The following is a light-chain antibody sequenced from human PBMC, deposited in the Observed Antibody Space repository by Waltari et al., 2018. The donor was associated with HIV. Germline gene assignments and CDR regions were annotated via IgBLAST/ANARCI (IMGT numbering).Light chain of an antibody. CDR2: EAN. V-gene: IGLV2-8*01. Sequence: QSALTQPPSASGSPGQSVTISCTGTSSDVGGSKYVSWYQQHPGKAPKLMIYEANKRPSGVPDRFSGSKSANTASLTVSGLQADDEADYYCNSYAGSNNWVFGGGTKLTVL. J-gene: IGLJ3*02. CDR3: NSYAGSNNWV. CDR1: SSDVGGSKY.